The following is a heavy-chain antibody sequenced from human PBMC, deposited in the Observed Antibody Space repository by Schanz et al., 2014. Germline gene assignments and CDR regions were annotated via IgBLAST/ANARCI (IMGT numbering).Heavy chain of an antibody. Sequence: QVQLVQSGSELKKPGASVKVSCKASGYTFTNYAINWVRQAPGQGLEWMGWINTNTGNPTYAQAFTGRFLFSLDTPANTAYLQISSLEADDTAVYYCARRGIRGVFSSFDYWGLGTLVTVSS. D-gene: IGHD3-10*01. V-gene: IGHV7-4-1*02. CDR3: ARRGIRGVFSSFDY. CDR1: GYTFTNYA. J-gene: IGHJ4*02. CDR2: INTNTGNP.